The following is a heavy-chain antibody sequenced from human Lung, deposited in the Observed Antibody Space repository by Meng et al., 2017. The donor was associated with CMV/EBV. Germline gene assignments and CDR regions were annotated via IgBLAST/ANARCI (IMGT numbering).Heavy chain of an antibody. D-gene: IGHD4-17*01. CDR2: ISWNSGNM. CDR3: VRDRNYGVYLGSDY. V-gene: IGHV3-9*01. Sequence: GGSXRLXXVASGFTFDDHAMHWVRQAPGKGLEWVSGISWNSGNMGYADSVKGRFTISRDNAKNSLYLQMDNLGTEDTALYYCVRDRNYGVYLGSDYWGQGTLVXVSS. J-gene: IGHJ4*02. CDR1: GFTFDDHA.